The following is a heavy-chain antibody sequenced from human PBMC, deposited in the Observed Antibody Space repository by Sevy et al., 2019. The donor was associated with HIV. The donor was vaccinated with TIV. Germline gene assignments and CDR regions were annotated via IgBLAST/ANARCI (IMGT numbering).Heavy chain of an antibody. CDR2: IFSSRST. CDR3: VSLFLSDRRGWSYFDY. D-gene: IGHD6-19*01. J-gene: IGHJ4*02. CDR1: GFTVNDKY. Sequence: GRSLRLSCAISGFTVNDKYIIWIRQAPGKGLEWVSVIFSSRSTYYADSAKGRFTISRDNSKNTVDLQMNSVRAEDTAVYYCVSLFLSDRRGWSYFDYWGQGTLVPVSS. V-gene: IGHV3-66*02.